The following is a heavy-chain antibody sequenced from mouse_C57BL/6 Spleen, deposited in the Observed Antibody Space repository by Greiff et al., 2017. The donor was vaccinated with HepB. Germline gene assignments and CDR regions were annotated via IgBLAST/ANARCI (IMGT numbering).Heavy chain of an antibody. CDR3: ARGDDYDPFDY. CDR2: IYPSDSET. J-gene: IGHJ2*01. Sequence: QVQLQQPGAELVRPGSSVKLSCKASGYTFTSYWMDWVKQRPGQGLEWIGNIYPSDSETHYNQKFKDKATLTVDKSSSTAYMQLSSLTSEDSAVYYGARGDDYDPFDYWGQGTTLTVSS. V-gene: IGHV1-61*01. D-gene: IGHD2-4*01. CDR1: GYTFTSYW.